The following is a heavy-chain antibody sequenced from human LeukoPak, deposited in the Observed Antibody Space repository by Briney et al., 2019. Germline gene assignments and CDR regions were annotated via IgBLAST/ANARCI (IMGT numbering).Heavy chain of an antibody. Sequence: SETLSLTCAVYGGSFSGYYWSWIRQPPGKGLEWIGEFNHSGSTNYNPSLKSRVTISVDTSKNQFSLKLSSVTAADTAVYYCARHRAPWALTGAAAVMEGFDYWGQGTLVTVSS. CDR1: GGSFSGYY. D-gene: IGHD6-13*01. CDR3: ARHRAPWALTGAAAVMEGFDY. CDR2: FNHSGST. V-gene: IGHV4-34*01. J-gene: IGHJ4*02.